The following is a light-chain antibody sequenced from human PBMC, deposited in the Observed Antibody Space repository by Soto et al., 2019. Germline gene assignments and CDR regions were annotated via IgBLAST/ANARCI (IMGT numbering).Light chain of an antibody. V-gene: IGKV1-27*01. CDR1: QDINSY. J-gene: IGKJ3*01. CDR3: QNYHRAPYT. Sequence: DIQMTQSPSSLSASVGDRITITCRASQDINSYLAWYQQKPGEVPQIIVYAASTLQSGVPSRFRGSGSGTDFTLTIRSLQPEDVATYYCQNYHRAPYTFGPGTTVDI. CDR2: AAS.